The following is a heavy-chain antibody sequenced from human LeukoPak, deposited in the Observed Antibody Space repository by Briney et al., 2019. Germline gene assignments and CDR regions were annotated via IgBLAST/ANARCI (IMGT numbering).Heavy chain of an antibody. V-gene: IGHV4-39*01. D-gene: IGHD3-22*01. CDR3: ARGSSGFEV. CDR1: GGSISSSSYY. J-gene: IGHJ4*02. CDR2: IYYGGST. Sequence: SETLSLTCTVSGGSISSSSYYWGWIRQPPGKGLEWIGSIYYGGSTYYNPSLKSRVTITVDTSKNQFSLKLSSVTAADTAVYYCARGSSGFEVWGQGTLVTVSS.